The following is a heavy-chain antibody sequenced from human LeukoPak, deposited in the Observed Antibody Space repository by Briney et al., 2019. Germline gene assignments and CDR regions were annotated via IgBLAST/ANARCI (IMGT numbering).Heavy chain of an antibody. CDR1: GYTFTSYY. D-gene: IGHD3-16*01. J-gene: IGHJ4*02. CDR3: ARALGEYAIHRGPSGY. CDR2: INPSGGST. V-gene: IGHV1-46*01. Sequence: ASVKVSCKASGYTFTSYYMHWVRQAPGQGLEWMGIINPSGGSTSYAQKFQGRVTMTRDTSTSTVYMELSSLRSEDTAVYYCARALGEYAIHRGPSGYWGQGTLVTVSS.